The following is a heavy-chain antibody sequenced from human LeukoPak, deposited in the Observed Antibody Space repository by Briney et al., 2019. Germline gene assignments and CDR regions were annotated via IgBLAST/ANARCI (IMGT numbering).Heavy chain of an antibody. Sequence: GGSLRLSCAASGFTFSSYEMNWVRQAPGKGLEWVSGINWNGGSTGYADSVKGRFTISRDNAKNSLYLQMNSLRAEDTALYYCARSYSSSWYYFDYWGQGTLVTVSS. CDR3: ARSYSSSWYYFDY. CDR1: GFTFSSYE. J-gene: IGHJ4*02. CDR2: INWNGGST. V-gene: IGHV3-20*04. D-gene: IGHD6-13*01.